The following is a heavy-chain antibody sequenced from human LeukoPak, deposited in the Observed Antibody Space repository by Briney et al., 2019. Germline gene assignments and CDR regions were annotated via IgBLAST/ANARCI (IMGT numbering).Heavy chain of an antibody. D-gene: IGHD5-18*01. Sequence: SVKVSCKASGGTFSSYAISWVRQAPGQGLEWMGGIIPIFGTANYAQKFQGRVTITADEYTSTAYMELSSLRSEDTAVYYCARDARTAMVTSYNWFDPWGQGTLVTVSS. CDR1: GGTFSSYA. CDR3: ARDARTAMVTSYNWFDP. CDR2: IIPIFGTA. V-gene: IGHV1-69*13. J-gene: IGHJ5*02.